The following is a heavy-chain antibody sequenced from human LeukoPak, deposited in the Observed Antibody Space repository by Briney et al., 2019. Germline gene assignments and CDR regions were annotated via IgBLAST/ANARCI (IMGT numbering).Heavy chain of an antibody. Sequence: GSLRLSCVASGFTFSSYDMSWVRRAPGKGLEWLSYISASGGTTYYADSVNGRFTISRDNAKNSLFLEMNSLRVDDTAMYFCARSSLERHYSFDFWGRGTLVTVSS. CDR3: ARSSLERHYSFDF. CDR1: GFTFSSYD. CDR2: ISASGGTT. V-gene: IGHV3-48*01. J-gene: IGHJ4*02. D-gene: IGHD1-1*01.